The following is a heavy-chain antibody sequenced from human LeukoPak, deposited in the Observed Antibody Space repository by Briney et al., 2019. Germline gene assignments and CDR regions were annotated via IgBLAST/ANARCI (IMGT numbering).Heavy chain of an antibody. CDR2: ISSSSTYI. CDR3: ARGNSGSYVFDY. CDR1: GFTFSNYA. V-gene: IGHV3-21*01. Sequence: GGSLRLSCTASGFTFSNYAMSWVRQAPGKGLEWVSSISSSSTYIYYADSVKGRFTISRDNAKNSLYLQMNSLRAEDTAVYYCARGNSGSYVFDYWGQGTLVTVSS. D-gene: IGHD1-26*01. J-gene: IGHJ4*02.